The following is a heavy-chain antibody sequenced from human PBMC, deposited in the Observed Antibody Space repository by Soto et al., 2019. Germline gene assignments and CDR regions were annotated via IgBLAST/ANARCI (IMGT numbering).Heavy chain of an antibody. CDR2: ISGSGGST. J-gene: IGHJ3*02. Sequence: GGSLILSCAASGFTFSSYAMSWVRQAPGKGLEWVSAISGSGGSTYYADSVKGRFTISRDKSKNTLYLQMNSLRAEDTAVYYCAKGPTYDSSGYYYEFWYAFDIWGQGTMVTVSS. CDR3: AKGPTYDSSGYYYEFWYAFDI. V-gene: IGHV3-23*01. D-gene: IGHD3-22*01. CDR1: GFTFSSYA.